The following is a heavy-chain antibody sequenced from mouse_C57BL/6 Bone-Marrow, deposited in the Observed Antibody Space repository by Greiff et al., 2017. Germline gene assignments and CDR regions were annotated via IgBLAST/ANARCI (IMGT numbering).Heavy chain of an antibody. Sequence: EVKLVESGPGLVKPSQSLSLTCSVTGYSFTSCYYWNWIRQFPGNHLEWMGFISYDGSTNYNPSLKNRISITLDTSSNTSYLKLNSVTTEDAAAGYCARIYGVYGGGFDYWGQGTTLTVAS. D-gene: IGHD1-1*01. CDR1: GYSFTSCYY. CDR2: ISYDGST. J-gene: IGHJ2*01. CDR3: ARIYGVYGGGFDY. V-gene: IGHV3-6*01.